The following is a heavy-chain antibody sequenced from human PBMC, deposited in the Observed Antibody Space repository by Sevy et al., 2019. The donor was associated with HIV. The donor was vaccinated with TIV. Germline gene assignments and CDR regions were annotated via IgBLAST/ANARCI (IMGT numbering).Heavy chain of an antibody. D-gene: IGHD6-19*01. CDR1: GFTFSSYA. J-gene: IGHJ3*02. CDR3: AREMIAVAGTGGYALDI. V-gene: IGHV3-30-3*01. Sequence: GGSLRLSCAASGFTFSSYAMHWVRQAPGKGLEWVAVISCDGSNKYYSDSVKGRFTISRDNSKNTLYLQLNSLRAEDTAVHYCAREMIAVAGTGGYALDIWGQGTMVTVSS. CDR2: ISCDGSNK.